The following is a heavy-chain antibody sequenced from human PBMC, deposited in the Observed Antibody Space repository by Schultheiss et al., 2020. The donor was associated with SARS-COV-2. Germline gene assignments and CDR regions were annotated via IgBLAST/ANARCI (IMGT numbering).Heavy chain of an antibody. D-gene: IGHD3-10*01. CDR1: GGSISSGGYY. CDR3: ARRFWYHYGSGSYYNINDAFDI. CDR2: ITHSGSA. J-gene: IGHJ3*02. Sequence: LRLSCAVSGGSISSGGYYWSWIRQPPGKGLEWIGQITHSGSAKYNPSLKSRVTMSVDTSKNQFSLKLSSVTAADTAVYYCARRFWYHYGSGSYYNINDAFDIWGHGTMVTVSS. V-gene: IGHV4-30-2*01.